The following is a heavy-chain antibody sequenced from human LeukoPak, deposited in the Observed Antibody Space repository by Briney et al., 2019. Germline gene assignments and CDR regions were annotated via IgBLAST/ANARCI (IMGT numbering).Heavy chain of an antibody. CDR3: ARPLYTGIVGGDPGTIDY. CDR1: GYSFTSYW. V-gene: IGHV5-51*01. J-gene: IGHJ4*02. CDR2: IYPHDSDT. Sequence: THGESLKISCKGSGYSFTSYWIGWVRQMPGKGLEWMGIIYPHDSDTRYSPSFQGQVTISADKSISTAYLQWSSLKASDTAMYYCARPLYTGIVGGDPGTIDYWGQGTLVTVSS. D-gene: IGHD1-26*01.